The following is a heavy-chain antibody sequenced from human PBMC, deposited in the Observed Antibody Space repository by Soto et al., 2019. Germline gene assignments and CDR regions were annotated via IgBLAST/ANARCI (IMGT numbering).Heavy chain of an antibody. CDR1: GYTFTGYY. CDR2: INPNSGGT. Sequence: GASVKGSCKASGYTFTGYYIHWVRQAPGQGLEWMGWINPNSGGTNYAQKFQGWVTMTRDTSISTACMELSRLRSDDTAVYYCARVSGYSYGYRDAFDIWGQGTMVIVSS. J-gene: IGHJ3*02. D-gene: IGHD5-18*01. V-gene: IGHV1-2*04. CDR3: ARVSGYSYGYRDAFDI.